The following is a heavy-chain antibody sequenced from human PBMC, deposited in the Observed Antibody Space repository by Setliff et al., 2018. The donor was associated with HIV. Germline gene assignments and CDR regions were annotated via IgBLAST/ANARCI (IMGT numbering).Heavy chain of an antibody. J-gene: IGHJ4*02. V-gene: IGHV4-34*01. D-gene: IGHD2-8*02. CDR2: INDRGTT. CDR1: GGSLSGHF. Sequence: VYGGSLSGHFWSWIRQSPGKWLEWIGEINDRGTTNYNPSFKSRGTISVDTSKRQFSLRLKSVTAADTAVYYCARGDPFTDFDSWGQGTLVTVSS. CDR3: ARGDPFTDFDS.